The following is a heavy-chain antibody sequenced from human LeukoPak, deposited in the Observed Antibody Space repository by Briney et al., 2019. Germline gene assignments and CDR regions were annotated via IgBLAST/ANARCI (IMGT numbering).Heavy chain of an antibody. CDR3: ARNPTKIYYDILTGSYYFDY. CDR1: GYTFTSYG. V-gene: IGHV1-18*01. CDR2: ISAYNGNT. Sequence: ASVNVSCTASGYTFTSYGISWVRQAPGQGLEWMGWISAYNGNTNYAQKLQGRVTTTTDTSTSTAYMELRSLRSDDTAVYYCARNPTKIYYDILTGSYYFDYWGQGTLVTVSS. D-gene: IGHD3-9*01. J-gene: IGHJ4*02.